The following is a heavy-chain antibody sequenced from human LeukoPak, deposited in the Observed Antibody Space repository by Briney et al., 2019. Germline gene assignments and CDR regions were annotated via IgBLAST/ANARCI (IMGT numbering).Heavy chain of an antibody. V-gene: IGHV3-74*01. CDR3: ARDPGPAGWFDY. Sequence: GGSLRLSCAASGFTFSSYWMHWVRQVPGKGLVWVSRINSDGSSTSYADSVKGRFTISRDNAKNTLYLQMNSLRADDTAVYYCARDPGPAGWFDYWGQGTLVTVSS. CDR1: GFTFSSYW. CDR2: INSDGSST. J-gene: IGHJ4*02. D-gene: IGHD2-2*01.